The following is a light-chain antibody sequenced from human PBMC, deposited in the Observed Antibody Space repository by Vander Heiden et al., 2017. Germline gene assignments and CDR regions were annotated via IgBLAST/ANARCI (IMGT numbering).Light chain of an antibody. CDR1: QSMHSY. Sequence: DIQLTQSPSSLSASVGDSVTITSRARQSMHSYLHWYQHKPGEAPRLLLYAASSLQSGVPSRFSGSGSGTDFTLTISNLQPEDFATYYCQQSDNTPLTFGGGTKVEIK. J-gene: IGKJ4*01. CDR3: QQSDNTPLT. CDR2: AAS. V-gene: IGKV1-39*01.